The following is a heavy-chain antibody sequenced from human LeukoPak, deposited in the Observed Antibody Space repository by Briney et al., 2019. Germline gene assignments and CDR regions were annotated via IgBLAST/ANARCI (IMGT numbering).Heavy chain of an antibody. CDR3: ARGGIAAAWDY. V-gene: IGHV4-34*01. D-gene: IGHD6-13*01. CDR1: GGSFSGYY. Sequence: SETLSLTYAVYGGSFSGYYWSWIRQPPGKGLEWIGEINHSGSTNYNPSLKSRVTISVDTSKNQFSLKLSSVTAADTAVYYCARGGIAAAWDYWGQGTLVTVSS. J-gene: IGHJ4*02. CDR2: INHSGST.